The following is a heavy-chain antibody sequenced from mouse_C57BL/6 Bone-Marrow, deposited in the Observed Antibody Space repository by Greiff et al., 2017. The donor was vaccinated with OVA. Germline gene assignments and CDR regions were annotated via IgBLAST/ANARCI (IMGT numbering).Heavy chain of an antibody. J-gene: IGHJ4*01. CDR2: IRNKANNHAT. D-gene: IGHD2-1*01. V-gene: IGHV6-6*01. CDR1: GFTFSDAW. Sequence: EVKLQESGGGLVQPGGSIKLSCAASGFTFSDAWMDWVRQSPEKGLEWVAEIRNKANNHATYYAESVKGRFTISRDDSKSSVYLQMNSLRAEDTGIYYCTRDYGNYGGYAMDYWGQGTSVTVSS. CDR3: TRDYGNYGGYAMDY.